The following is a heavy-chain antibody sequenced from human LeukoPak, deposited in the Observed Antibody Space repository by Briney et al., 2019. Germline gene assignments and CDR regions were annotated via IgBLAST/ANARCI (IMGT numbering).Heavy chain of an antibody. Sequence: GGSLRPSCAASGFTFSSYAMIWVRQAPAKGLEWVAAISGSGGSTYYADSAKGRFTISRDNSKNTLYLQMNSLRAADTAVYYCAKGSKRVGRMNFEYWGQGTLVTVSS. V-gene: IGHV3-23*01. CDR3: AKGSKRVGRMNFEY. CDR1: GFTFSSYA. J-gene: IGHJ4*02. CDR2: ISGSGGST.